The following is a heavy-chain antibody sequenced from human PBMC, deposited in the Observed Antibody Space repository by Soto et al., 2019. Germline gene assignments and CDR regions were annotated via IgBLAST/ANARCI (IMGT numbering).Heavy chain of an antibody. CDR3: ADTYYDFWSGYSYHYYYGMDV. CDR1: GGTFSSYA. CDR2: IIPIFGTA. D-gene: IGHD3-3*01. Sequence: SVKVSCKASGGTFSSYAISWVRQAPGQGLEWMGGIIPIFGTANYAQKFQGRVTITADKSTSTAYMELSSLRSEDTAVYYCADTYYDFWSGYSYHYYYGMDVWGQGTTVTVSS. J-gene: IGHJ6*02. V-gene: IGHV1-69*06.